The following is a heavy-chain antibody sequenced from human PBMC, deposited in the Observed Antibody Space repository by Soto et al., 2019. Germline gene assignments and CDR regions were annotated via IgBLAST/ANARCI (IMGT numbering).Heavy chain of an antibody. V-gene: IGHV2-5*02. CDR3: AHKKGLSSRTGDIWYFDL. Sequence: QITLKESGPTLVKPTQTLTLTCTFSRFSLSTTGVGVGWIRQPPGKALEWLALIYWDDDKRYSPSLKSRLTITKATSKNPVVLTMTNMDPVATATYYCAHKKGLSSRTGDIWYFDLWGRGTLVTVSS. CDR2: IYWDDDK. CDR1: RFSLSTTGVG. D-gene: IGHD2-15*01. J-gene: IGHJ2*01.